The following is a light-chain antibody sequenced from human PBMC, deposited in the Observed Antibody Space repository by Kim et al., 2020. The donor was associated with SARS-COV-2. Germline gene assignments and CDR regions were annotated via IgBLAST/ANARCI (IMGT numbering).Light chain of an antibody. CDR1: QSVSSSY. CDR3: QQYVSSPYT. Sequence: EIVLTQSPGTLSLSPGERASLSCRASQSVSSSYVAWYQQKPGQAPRLLIYGASSRATGIPDSFSGSGSGTDFTLTISRLEPEDFAVYYCQQYVSSPYTFGQGTKLEI. CDR2: GAS. V-gene: IGKV3-20*01. J-gene: IGKJ2*01.